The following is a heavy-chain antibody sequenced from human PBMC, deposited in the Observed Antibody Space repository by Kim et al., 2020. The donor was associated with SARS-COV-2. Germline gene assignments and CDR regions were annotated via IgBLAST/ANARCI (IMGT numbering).Heavy chain of an antibody. J-gene: IGHJ4*02. CDR3: ARGVLDSGSYTTFDY. CDR1: GGSISSSNW. V-gene: IGHV4-4*02. Sequence: SETLSLTCAVSGGSISSSNWWSWVRQPPGKGLEWIGEIYHSGSTNYNPSLKSRVTISVDKSKNQFSLKLSSVTAADTAVYYCARGVLDSGSYTTFDYWGQGTLVTVSS. CDR2: IYHSGST. D-gene: IGHD1-26*01.